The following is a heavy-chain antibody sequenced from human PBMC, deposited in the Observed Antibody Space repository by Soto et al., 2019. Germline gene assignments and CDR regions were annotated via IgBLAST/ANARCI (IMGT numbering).Heavy chain of an antibody. CDR1: GGSISSGGYS. V-gene: IGHV4-30-2*01. Sequence: PSETLSLTCAVSGGSISSGGYSWSWIRQPPGKGLEWIGYIYHSGSTYYNPSLESRVTISVDRSKNQFSLKLSSVTAADTAVYYCARGDKYYYDSSGSFFDYWGQGTLVTVSS. J-gene: IGHJ4*02. CDR2: IYHSGST. D-gene: IGHD3-22*01. CDR3: ARGDKYYYDSSGSFFDY.